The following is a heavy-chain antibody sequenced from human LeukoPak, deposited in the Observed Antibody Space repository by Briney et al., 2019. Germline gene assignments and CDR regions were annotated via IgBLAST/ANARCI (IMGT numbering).Heavy chain of an antibody. D-gene: IGHD3-16*01. J-gene: IGHJ4*02. V-gene: IGHV3-48*01. CDR3: ARTLFRNYFDY. CDR2: ISSSSTTI. Sequence: PGGSLRLSCAASGFTFSSYIMNWVRQAPGKGLEWVSYISSSSTTIYYADSVKGRFTISRDNAKNSLYLQMNSLRADDTAVYFCARTLFRNYFDYWGQGTLVTVSS. CDR1: GFTFSSYI.